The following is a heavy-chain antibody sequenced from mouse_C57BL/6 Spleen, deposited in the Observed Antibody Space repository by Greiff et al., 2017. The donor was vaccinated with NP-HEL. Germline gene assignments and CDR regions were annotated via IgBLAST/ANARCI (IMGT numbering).Heavy chain of an antibody. CDR3: ARHEANYGSFLSGFAY. V-gene: IGHV1-62-2*01. D-gene: IGHD1-1*01. CDR2: FYPGSGSI. Sequence: QVQLKQSGAELVKPGASVKLSCKASGYTFTEYPIHWVKQRSGQGLEWIGWFYPGSGSIKYNEKFKDKATLTADKSSSTVYMELSRLTSEDSAVYFCARHEANYGSFLSGFAYWGQGTLVTVSA. CDR1: GYTFTEYP. J-gene: IGHJ3*01.